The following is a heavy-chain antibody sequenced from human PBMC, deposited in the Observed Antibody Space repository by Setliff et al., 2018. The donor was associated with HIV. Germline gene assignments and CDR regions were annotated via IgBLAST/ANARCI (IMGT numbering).Heavy chain of an antibody. J-gene: IGHJ3*02. CDR3: AKDPSVTVTTI. Sequence: SVKVSCKASGGTFSIYAISWVRQAPGQGLEWMGGIIPILGMSIYAQKFQGRVTMTTATSTSTVYMELRSLRSDDTAVYYCAKDPSVTVTTIWGQGTMVTVSS. V-gene: IGHV1-69*10. CDR2: IIPILGMS. CDR1: GGTFSIYA. D-gene: IGHD4-17*01.